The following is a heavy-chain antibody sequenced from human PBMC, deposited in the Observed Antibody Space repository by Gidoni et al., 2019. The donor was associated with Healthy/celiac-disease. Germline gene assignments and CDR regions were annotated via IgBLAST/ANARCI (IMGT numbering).Heavy chain of an antibody. D-gene: IGHD2-2*01. CDR1: GGSFSGYY. V-gene: IGHV4-34*01. CDR3: ASRAVVPAAMRY. CDR2: INHSGTT. J-gene: IGHJ4*02. Sequence: QVQLQQWGAGLLKPSETLSPTCAVYGGSFSGYYWRWSRQPPGKGLECIGEINHSGTTNYNPSLKSLVTISVDTSKNQFSLKLSSVTAADTAVYYCASRAVVPAAMRYWGQGTLVTVSS.